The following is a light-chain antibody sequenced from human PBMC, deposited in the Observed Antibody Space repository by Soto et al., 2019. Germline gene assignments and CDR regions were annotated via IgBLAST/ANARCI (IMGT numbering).Light chain of an antibody. CDR3: QQYGSSFRYT. CDR1: QSVNSNY. CDR2: GAS. Sequence: EMVLTQSPGTLSLSPGERATLSCRASQSVNSNYVTWYQQKPGQAPRLLIYGASSRATGIPDRFSGSGSGTDCPLTISRLEPEDFAVYYCQQYGSSFRYTFGQGTKLEIK. V-gene: IGKV3-20*01. J-gene: IGKJ2*01.